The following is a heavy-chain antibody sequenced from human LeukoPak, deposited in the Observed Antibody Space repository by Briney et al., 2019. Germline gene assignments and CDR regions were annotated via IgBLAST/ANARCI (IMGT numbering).Heavy chain of an antibody. CDR3: ARLMTTVVTDPAFDI. J-gene: IGHJ3*02. Sequence: SETPSLTCTVSGGAISSSSYYWGWIRQPPGKGLEWIGSIYYSGSTYYNPSLKSRVTISVDTSKNQFSLKLSSVTAADTAVYYCARLMTTVVTDPAFDIWGQGTMVTVSS. CDR1: GGAISSSSYY. D-gene: IGHD4-23*01. V-gene: IGHV4-39*07. CDR2: IYYSGST.